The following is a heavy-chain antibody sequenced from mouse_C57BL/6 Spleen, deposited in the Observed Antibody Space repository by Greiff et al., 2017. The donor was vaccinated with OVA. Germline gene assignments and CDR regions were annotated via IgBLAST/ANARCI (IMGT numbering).Heavy chain of an antibody. CDR1: GFNIKDYY. V-gene: IGHV14-2*01. D-gene: IGHD1-1*01. CDR2: IDPEDGET. Sequence: EVKLMESGAELVKPGASVKLSCTASGFNIKDYYMHWVKQRTEQGLEWIGRIDPEDGETKYAPKFQGKATITADKSSNTAYLQLSSLTSEDTAVYYCARASDSSSRYYFDYWGQGTTLTVSS. J-gene: IGHJ2*01. CDR3: ARASDSSSRYYFDY.